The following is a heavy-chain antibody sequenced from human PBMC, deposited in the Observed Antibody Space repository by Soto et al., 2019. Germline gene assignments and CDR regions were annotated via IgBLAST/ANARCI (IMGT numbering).Heavy chain of an antibody. J-gene: IGHJ4*02. CDR2: IWYDGSNK. V-gene: IGHV3-33*01. CDR3: ARDGGYSYGSDY. D-gene: IGHD5-18*01. CDR1: GFTFSSYG. Sequence: QVQLVESGGGVVQPGRSLRLSCAASGFTFSSYGMHWVRQAPGKGLEWVAVIWYDGSNKYYADSVKGRFTISRDNSKYTLYLQMNSLRAEDTAVYYCARDGGYSYGSDYWGQGTLVTVSS.